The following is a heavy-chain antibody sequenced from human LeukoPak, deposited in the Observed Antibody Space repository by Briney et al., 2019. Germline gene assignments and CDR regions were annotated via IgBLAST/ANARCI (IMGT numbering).Heavy chain of an antibody. CDR2: IVPIFGIA. CDR1: GGTFSSYA. V-gene: IGHV1-69*04. Sequence: GSSVKVSCKASGGTFSSYAISWVRQAPGQGLEWMGRIVPIFGIANYAQRFQGRVTITADKSTSTAYMELSSLRSEDTAVYYCAREVGSGGYERPLRYWGQGTLVTVSS. J-gene: IGHJ4*02. D-gene: IGHD1-26*01. CDR3: AREVGSGGYERPLRY.